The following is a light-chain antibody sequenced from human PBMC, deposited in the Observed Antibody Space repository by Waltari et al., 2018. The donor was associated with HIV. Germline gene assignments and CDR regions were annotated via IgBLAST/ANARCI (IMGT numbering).Light chain of an antibody. J-gene: IGKJ3*01. CDR2: TAS. Sequence: DIQMTQSPSSLSASVGDRVTISCRTSQSISTSLHWYQPKRGKAPELRMHTASTLETGVPSRCSGSGSGTDFTLTISSLQVEDFATYYCQQSYNYPLTFGPGTKVDIK. V-gene: IGKV1-39*01. CDR3: QQSYNYPLT. CDR1: QSISTS.